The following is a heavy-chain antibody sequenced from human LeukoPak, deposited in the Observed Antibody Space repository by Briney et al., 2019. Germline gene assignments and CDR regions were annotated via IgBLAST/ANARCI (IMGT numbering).Heavy chain of an antibody. CDR3: ARDCSGGSCYLGYNWFDP. V-gene: IGHV4-4*07. Sequence: KPSETLSLTCTFSADSISSYYWSWIRQPAGKGLEWIGRIYTSGSTNYNPSLKSRVTMSVDTSKNQFSLKLSSVTAADTAVYYCARDCSGGSCYLGYNWFDPWGQGTLVTVFS. CDR2: IYTSGST. D-gene: IGHD2-15*01. J-gene: IGHJ5*02. CDR1: ADSISSYY.